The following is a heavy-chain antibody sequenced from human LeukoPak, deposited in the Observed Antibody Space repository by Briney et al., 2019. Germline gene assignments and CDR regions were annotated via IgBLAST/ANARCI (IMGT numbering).Heavy chain of an antibody. CDR2: MWYDGTNK. D-gene: IGHD6-6*01. J-gene: IGHJ4*02. Sequence: GGSLRLSCAASGFTFSSYAMSWVRQAPGKGLEWVAVMWYDGTNKHYADSVKGRFTISRDNSKNTLYLQMNSLRVEDTAVYYCARDRYSSSSGVDYWGQGTLVTVSS. V-gene: IGHV3-33*08. CDR1: GFTFSSYA. CDR3: ARDRYSSSSGVDY.